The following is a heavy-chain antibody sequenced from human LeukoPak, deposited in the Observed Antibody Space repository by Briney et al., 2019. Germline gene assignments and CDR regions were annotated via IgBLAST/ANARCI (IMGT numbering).Heavy chain of an antibody. D-gene: IGHD4-17*01. Sequence: GESLKISCKGSGYSFTSYWIGWMRPMPGKGLEWMGIIYPGDSDTRYSPSFQGQVTISADKSISTAYLQWSSLKASDTAMYYCARGDYEEWSPLNYWGQGTLVTVSS. CDR2: IYPGDSDT. CDR3: ARGDYEEWSPLNY. V-gene: IGHV5-51*01. CDR1: GYSFTSYW. J-gene: IGHJ4*02.